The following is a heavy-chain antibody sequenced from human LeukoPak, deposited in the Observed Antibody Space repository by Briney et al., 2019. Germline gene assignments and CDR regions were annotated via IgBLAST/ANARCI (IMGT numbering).Heavy chain of an antibody. V-gene: IGHV3-7*01. J-gene: IGHJ4*02. CDR3: ARGDYYDRYYFDY. D-gene: IGHD3-22*01. CDR1: GGSISSYY. Sequence: ETLSLTCTVSGGSISSYYWSWIRQPPGKGLEWVANMNQDESEKYYVDSVKGRFTISRDNAKNSLYLEMNSLRAEDTAVYYCARGDYYDRYYFDYWGQGTLVTVSS. CDR2: MNQDESEK.